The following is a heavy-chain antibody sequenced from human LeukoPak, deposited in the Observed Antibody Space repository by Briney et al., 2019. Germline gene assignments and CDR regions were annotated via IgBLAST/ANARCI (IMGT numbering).Heavy chain of an antibody. CDR1: GYSFTSYW. V-gene: IGHV5-51*01. J-gene: IGHJ5*02. CDR2: IYPGDSRT. Sequence: GESLKISGQGFGYSFTSYWIGWVRQTPGKGLGWMGVIYPGDSRTRNNPSFEGQVTISADKSINTAYLQWSSLKASDTAMYYCACREFYSPWPGPWGQGTLVTVSS. CDR3: ACREFYSPWPGP. D-gene: IGHD5-18*01.